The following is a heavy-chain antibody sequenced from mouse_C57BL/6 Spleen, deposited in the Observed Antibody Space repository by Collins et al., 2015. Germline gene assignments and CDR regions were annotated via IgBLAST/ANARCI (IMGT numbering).Heavy chain of an antibody. CDR1: GYAFSSSW. Sequence: QVQLQQSGPELVKPGASVKISCKASGYAFSSSWMNWVKQRPGKGLEWIGRIYPGDGDTNYNGKFKGKATLTADKSSSTAYMQLSSLTSEDSAVYFCARPLLTGPFAYWGQGTLVTVSA. CDR2: IYPGDGDT. V-gene: IGHV1-82*01. CDR3: ARPLLTGPFAY. J-gene: IGHJ3*01. D-gene: IGHD4-1*01.